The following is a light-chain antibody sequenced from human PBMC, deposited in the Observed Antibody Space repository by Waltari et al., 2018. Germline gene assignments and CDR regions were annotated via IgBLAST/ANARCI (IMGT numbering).Light chain of an antibody. V-gene: IGKV3-15*01. CDR2: DAS. Sequence: EIVVTQSPATLSLSPGERATLPCRASESVSTNVAWYQQKPGQPPRLLIYDASTRATGIPARFSGSGSGTEFTLSISSLQSEDFAVYYCHQYKNWPPWTFGQGTKVEIK. CDR1: ESVSTN. J-gene: IGKJ1*01. CDR3: HQYKNWPPWT.